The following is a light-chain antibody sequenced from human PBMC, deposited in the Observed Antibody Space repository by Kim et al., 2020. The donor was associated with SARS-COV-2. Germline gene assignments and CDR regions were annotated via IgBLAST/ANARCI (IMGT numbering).Light chain of an antibody. Sequence: SESIGDGITLPGQASQEISHFLNWYQQKPGKAPHLLIYDVSNLEPGVPSRFSGRGSGTDFTLTISSLQTEDIATYYCQQYDSAVTFGGGTKVDIK. J-gene: IGKJ4*01. V-gene: IGKV1-33*01. CDR2: DVS. CDR1: QEISHF. CDR3: QQYDSAVT.